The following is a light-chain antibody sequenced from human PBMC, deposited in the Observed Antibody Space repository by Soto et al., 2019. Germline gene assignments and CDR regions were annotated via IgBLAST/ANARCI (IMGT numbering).Light chain of an antibody. CDR1: QSVSSN. CDR2: GVS. Sequence: IVMTQSPATLSVSPGERATLSCRASQSVSSNLAWYQQKPGQAPRLLIFGVSIRATGVPDRFSAGGSGTEFTLTISSLQSEDFAIYYCQQYNDWPTYTFGQGTNLEIK. V-gene: IGKV3-15*01. CDR3: QQYNDWPTYT. J-gene: IGKJ2*01.